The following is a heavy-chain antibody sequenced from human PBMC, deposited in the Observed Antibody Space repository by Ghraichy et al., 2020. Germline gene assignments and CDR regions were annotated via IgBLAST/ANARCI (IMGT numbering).Heavy chain of an antibody. CDR2: IYYSGST. Sequence: SETLSLTCTVSGGSISSGDYYWSWIRQPPGKGLEWIGYIYYSGSTYYNPSLKSRVTISVDTSKNQFSLKLSSVTAADTAVYYCARWWVVADFDSLDVWGKGTTVTVSS. J-gene: IGHJ6*04. CDR1: GGSISSGDYY. D-gene: IGHD3-9*01. CDR3: ARWWVVADFDSLDV. V-gene: IGHV4-30-4*01.